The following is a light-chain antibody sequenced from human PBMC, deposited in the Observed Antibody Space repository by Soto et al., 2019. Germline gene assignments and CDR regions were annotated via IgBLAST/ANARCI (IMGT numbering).Light chain of an antibody. CDR2: DVS. Sequence: QAVLTQPASVSGSPGPSITISCPGTSSEVGGYKYVSWYQHHPGKAPKLMIFDVSNRPSGVSNRFSGSKSGNTASLTISGLQPEDEADYYCSSYTTSNTRQIVFGTGTKVTVL. V-gene: IGLV2-14*03. CDR3: SSYTTSNTRQIV. CDR1: SSEVGGYKY. J-gene: IGLJ1*01.